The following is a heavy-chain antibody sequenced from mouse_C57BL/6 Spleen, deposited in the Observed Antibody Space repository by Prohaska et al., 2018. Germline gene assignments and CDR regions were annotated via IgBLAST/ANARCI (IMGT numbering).Heavy chain of an antibody. CDR3: ARGDSNYGFDY. CDR1: GYTFTDYY. V-gene: IGHV1-26*01. Sequence: EVQLQQSGPELVKPGASVKISCKASGYTFTDYYMNWVKQSHGKSLEWIGDINPNNGGTSYNQKFKGKATLTVDKSSSTAYMELRSLTSEDSAVYYCARGDSNYGFDYWGQGTTLTVSS. CDR2: INPNNGGT. J-gene: IGHJ2*01. D-gene: IGHD2-5*01.